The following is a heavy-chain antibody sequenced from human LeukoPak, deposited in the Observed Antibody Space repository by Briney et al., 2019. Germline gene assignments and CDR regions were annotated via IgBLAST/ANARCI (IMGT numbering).Heavy chain of an antibody. J-gene: IGHJ4*02. CDR3: AKADFYCSSTSCPSFDY. CDR2: ISYDGSNK. V-gene: IGHV3-30*18. Sequence: PGGSLRLSCAASGFTFSSYGMHWVRQAPGKGLEWVAVISYDGSNKYYADSVKGRFTISRDNSKNTLYLQMNSLRAEDTAVYYCAKADFYCSSTSCPSFDYWGQGTLVTVSS. D-gene: IGHD2-2*01. CDR1: GFTFSSYG.